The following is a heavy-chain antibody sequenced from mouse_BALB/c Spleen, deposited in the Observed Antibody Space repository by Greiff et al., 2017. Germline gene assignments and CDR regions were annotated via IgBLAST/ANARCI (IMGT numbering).Heavy chain of an antibody. D-gene: IGHD2-3*01. CDR1: GYTFSSYW. V-gene: IGHV1-9*01. J-gene: IGHJ4*01. Sequence: VQLVESGAELMKPGASVKISCKATGYTFSSYWIEWVKQRPGHGLEWIGEILPGSGSTNYNEKFKGKATFTADTSSNTAYMQLSSLTSEDSAVCYCARRGYFYAMDYWGQGTSVTVSS. CDR2: ILPGSGST. CDR3: ARRGYFYAMDY.